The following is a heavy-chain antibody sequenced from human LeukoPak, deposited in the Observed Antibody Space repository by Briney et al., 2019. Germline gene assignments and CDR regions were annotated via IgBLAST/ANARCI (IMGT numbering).Heavy chain of an antibody. J-gene: IGHJ3*02. Sequence: PSQTLSLTCTVSGGSIRSGDYYWSWIRQPPGKGLEWIGYIYHSGSTYYNPSLKGRVTISVDTSKNQFSLKLSSVTAADTAVYYCARDSPPHYDFWSGYPDAFDIWGQGTMVTVSS. CDR2: IYHSGST. D-gene: IGHD3-3*01. V-gene: IGHV4-30-2*01. CDR1: GGSIRSGDYY. CDR3: ARDSPPHYDFWSGYPDAFDI.